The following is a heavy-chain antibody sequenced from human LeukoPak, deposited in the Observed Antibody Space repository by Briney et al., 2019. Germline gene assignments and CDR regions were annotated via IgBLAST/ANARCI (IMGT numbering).Heavy chain of an antibody. Sequence: ASVKVSCKVSGYTLTQLSMHWVRQAPGKGLEWRGGFDPQDGETIYAQKFQGRVTMTEDTSTDTAYMELSSLRSEDTAVYYCPTDLYCSGGSCYRYYYMDVWAKGPRVTVSS. D-gene: IGHD2-15*01. CDR1: GYTLTQLS. V-gene: IGHV1-24*01. CDR3: PTDLYCSGGSCYRYYYMDV. J-gene: IGHJ6*03. CDR2: FDPQDGET.